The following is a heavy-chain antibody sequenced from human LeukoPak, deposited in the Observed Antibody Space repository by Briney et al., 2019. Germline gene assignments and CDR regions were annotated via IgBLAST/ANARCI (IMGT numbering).Heavy chain of an antibody. CDR1: GYTLTELS. CDR3: ARGPQSRIDY. Sequence: ASVKVSCKVSGYTLTELSMHWVRQAPGQGLEWMGIINPSGGSTSYAQKFQGRVTMTRDTSTSTVYMELSSLRSEDTAVYYCARGPQSRIDYWGQGTLVTVSS. D-gene: IGHD2-2*01. V-gene: IGHV1-46*01. CDR2: INPSGGST. J-gene: IGHJ4*02.